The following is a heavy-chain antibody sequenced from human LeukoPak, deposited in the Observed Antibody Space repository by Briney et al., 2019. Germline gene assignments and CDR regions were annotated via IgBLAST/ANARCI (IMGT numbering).Heavy chain of an antibody. J-gene: IGHJ4*02. CDR3: ARFSSGWYSRFDY. CDR2: INHSGST. D-gene: IGHD6-19*01. V-gene: IGHV4-34*01. Sequence: SETLPLTCAVYGGSFSGYYWSWIRQPPGEGLEWIGEINHSGSTNYNPSLKSRVTISVDTSKNQFSLKLSSVTAADTAVYYCARFSSGWYSRFDYWGQGTLVTVSS. CDR1: GGSFSGYY.